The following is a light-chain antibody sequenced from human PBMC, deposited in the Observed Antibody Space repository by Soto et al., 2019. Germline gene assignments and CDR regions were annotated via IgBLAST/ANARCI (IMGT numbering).Light chain of an antibody. CDR3: ISHAGDSIV. V-gene: IGLV2-8*01. CDR1: SSDVGATDY. Sequence: QSVLTQPPSASGSPGQSVTISCTGTSSDVGATDYVSWYQQHPGKAPKLMIYEVSKRPSGVPDRFSGSKSGNTASLTVSGLQVEDEADYYCISHAGDSIVFGTGTKLTVL. CDR2: EVS. J-gene: IGLJ1*01.